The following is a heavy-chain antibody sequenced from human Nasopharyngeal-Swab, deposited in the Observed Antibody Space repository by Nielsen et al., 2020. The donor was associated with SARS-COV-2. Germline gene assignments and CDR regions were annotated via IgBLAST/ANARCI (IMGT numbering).Heavy chain of an antibody. Sequence: GESLKISCAASGFTFSSYGMHWVRQAPGKGLEWVAVIWYDGSNKYYADSVKGRFTISRDSAKNSLYLQMNSLRAEDTALYYCRGWLTTFDIWGQGTLVTVSS. CDR1: GFTFSSYG. D-gene: IGHD3-22*01. V-gene: IGHV3-33*03. CDR3: RGWLTTFDI. J-gene: IGHJ3*02. CDR2: IWYDGSNK.